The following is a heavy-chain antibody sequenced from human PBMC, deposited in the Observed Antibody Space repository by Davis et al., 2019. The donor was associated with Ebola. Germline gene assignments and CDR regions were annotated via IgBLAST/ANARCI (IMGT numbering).Heavy chain of an antibody. V-gene: IGHV6-1*01. D-gene: IGHD2-15*01. J-gene: IGHJ5*02. CDR1: GDSVSSNSAA. Sequence: PSETLSLTCAISGDSVSSNSAAWNWIRQSPSRGLEWLGRTYYRSKWYNDYAVSVKSRITINPDTSKNQFSLQLNFVTPEDTAVYYCAREGYCSGGSCYSSWFDPWGQGTLVTVSS. CDR2: TYYRSKWYN. CDR3: AREGYCSGGSCYSSWFDP.